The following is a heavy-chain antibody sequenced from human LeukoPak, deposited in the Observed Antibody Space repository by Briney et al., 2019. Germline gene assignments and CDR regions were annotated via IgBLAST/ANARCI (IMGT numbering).Heavy chain of an antibody. Sequence: PGGSLRLSCAASGFSFSTDVMYWVRQAPGKGLEWVSAIYGNGGGASYTDSVKGRFTISRDNSKSTLYLQMNSLRPEDTALYYCVKLGVRSSAGEDYWGQGTRVTVSS. D-gene: IGHD3-10*01. CDR1: GFSFSTDV. CDR2: IYGNGGGA. V-gene: IGHV3-23*01. J-gene: IGHJ4*02. CDR3: VKLGVRSSAGEDY.